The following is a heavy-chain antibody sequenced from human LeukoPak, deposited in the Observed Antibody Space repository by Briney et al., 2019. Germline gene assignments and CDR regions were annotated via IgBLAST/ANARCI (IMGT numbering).Heavy chain of an antibody. J-gene: IGHJ4*02. Sequence: SETLSLTCTVSGGSISNYYWSWIRQPPGKGLEWIGYIHYSGSTNYIPSLKSRVTISLDTSKNQFSLRLSSVTAADTAVYYCARSSATYHEEFDFWGQGTLVTVSS. CDR3: ARSSATYHEEFDF. D-gene: IGHD1-14*01. CDR1: GGSISNYY. CDR2: IHYSGST. V-gene: IGHV4-59*08.